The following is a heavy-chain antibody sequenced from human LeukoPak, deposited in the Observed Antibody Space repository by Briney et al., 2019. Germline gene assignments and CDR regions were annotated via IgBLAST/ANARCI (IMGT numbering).Heavy chain of an antibody. Sequence: GGSLLLSSAASGFTFSSYWMSCVHPAPGKGLEWVANIKQDGSEKYYVDSVKGRFTISRDNAKNSLYLQMNSLRAEDTAVYYCARVQNSSSSDYWGQGTLVTVSS. CDR1: GFTFSSYW. V-gene: IGHV3-7*01. CDR3: ARVQNSSSSDY. J-gene: IGHJ4*02. CDR2: IKQDGSEK. D-gene: IGHD6-13*01.